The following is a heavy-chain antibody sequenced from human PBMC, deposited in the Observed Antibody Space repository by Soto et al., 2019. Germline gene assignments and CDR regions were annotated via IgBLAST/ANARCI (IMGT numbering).Heavy chain of an antibody. J-gene: IGHJ5*02. D-gene: IGHD6-13*01. CDR1: GGSFSGYY. CDR3: ARDLSTTAAGIFHWFDP. CDR2: INHSGST. V-gene: IGHV4-34*01. Sequence: QVQLQQWGAGLLKPSETLSLTCAVYGGSFSGYYWSWIRQPPGKGLEWIGEINHSGSTNYNPSLNSRVTISVDTSKNQFSLKLSSVTAADTAVYYCARDLSTTAAGIFHWFDPWGQGTLVTVSS.